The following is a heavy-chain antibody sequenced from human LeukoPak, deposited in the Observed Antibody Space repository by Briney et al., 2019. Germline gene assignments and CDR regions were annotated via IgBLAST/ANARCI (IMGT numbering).Heavy chain of an antibody. CDR1: GFTFSSYS. CDR3: ARVGYSSSWYFES. V-gene: IGHV3-48*01. Sequence: GGSLRLSCAASGFTFSSYSMNWVRQAPGKGLEWVSYVSSSSSTMYYADSVKGRFTISRDNSKNTLYLQMNSLRAEDTAVYYCARVGYSSSWYFESWGQGTLVTVSS. CDR2: VSSSSSTM. D-gene: IGHD6-13*01. J-gene: IGHJ4*02.